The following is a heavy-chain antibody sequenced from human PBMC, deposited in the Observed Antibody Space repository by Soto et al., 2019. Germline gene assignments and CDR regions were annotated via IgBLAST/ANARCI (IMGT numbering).Heavy chain of an antibody. CDR2: IDYTGRTT. CDR1: GFTFSILA. Sequence: GGSLRLSCSASGFTFSILAMGWVRQAPGNGLEWVSVIDYTGRTTYYTDSVKGRFIISRDNSKKMLYLQMNSLRAEDTAVYYCAKDASRTSGWYYFDYWGQGALVTVSS. CDR3: AKDASRTSGWYYFDY. V-gene: IGHV3-23*01. J-gene: IGHJ4*02. D-gene: IGHD6-19*01.